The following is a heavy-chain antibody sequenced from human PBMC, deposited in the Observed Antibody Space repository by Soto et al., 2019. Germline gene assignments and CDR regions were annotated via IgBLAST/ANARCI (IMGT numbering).Heavy chain of an antibody. J-gene: IGHJ4*02. CDR3: AIVGAVAGTTNDY. CDR2: MNPNSGNT. D-gene: IGHD6-19*01. Sequence: QVQLVQSGAEVKKPGASVKVSCKASGYTFTSYDINWVRQATGQGREWMGWMNPNSGNTGYAQKFQGRVTMTRNTSICTAYMELSSLRSEDTAVYYCAIVGAVAGTTNDYWGQGTLVTVSS. V-gene: IGHV1-8*01. CDR1: GYTFTSYD.